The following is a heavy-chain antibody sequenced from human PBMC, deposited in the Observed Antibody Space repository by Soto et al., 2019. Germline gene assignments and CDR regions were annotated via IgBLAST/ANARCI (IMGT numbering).Heavy chain of an antibody. J-gene: IGHJ4*02. D-gene: IGHD6-6*01. CDR1: GFTFSSYA. Sequence: QVQLVESGGGVFEPGKSLRLSCAASGFTFSSYAMHWARQAPGKGLEWVTVISIRGGDEYYAESVRGRFTISRDDSKNTQYLQMDSLRVEYTAVYYCARGTIVARQHLDYWGQGTLVTVSS. V-gene: IGHV3-30*03. CDR3: ARGTIVARQHLDY. CDR2: ISIRGGDE.